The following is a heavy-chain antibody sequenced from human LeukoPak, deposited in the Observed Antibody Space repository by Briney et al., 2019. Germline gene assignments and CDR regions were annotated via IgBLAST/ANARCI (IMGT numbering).Heavy chain of an antibody. CDR1: GFTFSSNS. Sequence: EGSLRLSCAASGFTFSSNSMNWVRQAPGKGLEWVSAISGSGGSTYYADSVKGRFTISRDNSKNTLYLQMNSLRAEDTAVYYCAKVPNIGAVAGTLDYWGQGTLVTVSS. CDR3: AKVPNIGAVAGTLDY. J-gene: IGHJ4*02. V-gene: IGHV3-23*01. D-gene: IGHD6-19*01. CDR2: ISGSGGST.